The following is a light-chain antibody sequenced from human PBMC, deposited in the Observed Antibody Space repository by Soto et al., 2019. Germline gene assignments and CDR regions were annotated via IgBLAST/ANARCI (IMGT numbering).Light chain of an antibody. Sequence: QSVLTQPASVSGSPGQSTTISCTGTSSDVGSYNLVSWYQQHPGKAPKLMIYEVSKRPSGVSNRFSGSKSGNTASLTISGLQAEGEADYYCCSYAGSSTYVFGTGTKVTVL. CDR2: EVS. CDR3: CSYAGSSTYV. J-gene: IGLJ1*01. CDR1: SSDVGSYNL. V-gene: IGLV2-23*02.